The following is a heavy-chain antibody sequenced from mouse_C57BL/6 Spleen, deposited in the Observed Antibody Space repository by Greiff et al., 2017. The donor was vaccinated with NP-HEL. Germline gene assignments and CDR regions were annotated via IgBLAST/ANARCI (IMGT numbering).Heavy chain of an antibody. CDR2: IDPETGGT. J-gene: IGHJ1*03. V-gene: IGHV1-15*01. CDR3: TRITTVEIYWYFDV. D-gene: IGHD1-1*01. Sequence: QVQLQQSGAELVRPGASVTLSCKASGYTFTDYEMHWVKQTPVHGLEWIGAIDPETGGTAYNQKFKGKAILTADKSSSTAYMELRSLTSEDSAVYYCTRITTVEIYWYFDVWGTGTTVTVSS. CDR1: GYTFTDYE.